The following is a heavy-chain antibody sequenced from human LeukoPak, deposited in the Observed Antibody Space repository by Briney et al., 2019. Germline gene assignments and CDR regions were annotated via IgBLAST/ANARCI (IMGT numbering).Heavy chain of an antibody. CDR3: ARQRWLQLDAFDI. D-gene: IGHD5-24*01. Sequence: GESLKISCKGSGYSFSTYWIGWVRQMPGKGLEWMGIIYPGDSDTRYSPSFQGQVTISADKSISTAYLQWSSLKASDTAMYYCARQRWLQLDAFDIWGQGTMVTVSS. J-gene: IGHJ3*02. V-gene: IGHV5-51*01. CDR1: GYSFSTYW. CDR2: IYPGDSDT.